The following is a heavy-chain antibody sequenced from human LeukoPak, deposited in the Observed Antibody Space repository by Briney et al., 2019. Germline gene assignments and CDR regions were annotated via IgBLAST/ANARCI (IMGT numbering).Heavy chain of an antibody. J-gene: IGHJ6*02. CDR2: IIPIFGTA. Sequence: SVKVSCKASGGTFSSYAISWVRQAPGQGLEWMGGIIPIFGTANYAQNFQGRVTITADESTSTAYMELSSLRSEDTAVYYCARSSRGHFHYYYYGMDVWGQGTTVAVSS. CDR3: ARSSRGHFHYYYYGMDV. D-gene: IGHD6-25*01. CDR1: GGTFSSYA. V-gene: IGHV1-69*01.